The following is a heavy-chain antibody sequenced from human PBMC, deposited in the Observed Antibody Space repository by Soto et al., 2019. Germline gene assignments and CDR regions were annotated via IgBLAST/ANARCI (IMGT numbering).Heavy chain of an antibody. CDR3: ARTPEI. V-gene: IGHV4-30-2*01. CDR2: IYHSGST. CDR1: GGSISSGGYS. J-gene: IGHJ3*02. Sequence: SETLSLTCAVSGGSISSGGYSWSWIRQPPGKGLEWIGYIYHSGSTYYNPSLKSRVTISEDRSKNQFSLKLSSVTAADTAVYYCARTPEIWGQGTMVPVSS.